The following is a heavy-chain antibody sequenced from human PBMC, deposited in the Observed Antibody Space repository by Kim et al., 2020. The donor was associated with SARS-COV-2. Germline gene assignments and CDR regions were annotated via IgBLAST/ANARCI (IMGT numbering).Heavy chain of an antibody. J-gene: IGHJ4*02. CDR1: GFTFRDFS. D-gene: IGHD6-13*01. V-gene: IGHV3-23*01. CDR3: AKGGYTTFFDS. CDR2: IRATSGDT. Sequence: GGSLRLSCAASGFTFRDFSMTWVRQAPGEGLEWVSTIRATSGDTYYADSVKGRFTISRDNSKNTLYLQMNSLRAGDTALYYCAKGGYTTFFDSWGQAALV.